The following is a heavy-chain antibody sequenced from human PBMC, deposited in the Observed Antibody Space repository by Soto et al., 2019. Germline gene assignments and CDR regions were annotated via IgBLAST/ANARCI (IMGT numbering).Heavy chain of an antibody. CDR1: GFTFDDYA. Sequence: EVQLVESGGGLVQPGRSLRLSCTASGFTFDDYARHWVRQGPGKGPEWVSGITWNSGNIGYADSVKGRFTISRDNAKNSLYLQMNSLRAEDTAFYYCAKDMRQYSSGWTYFDYWGQGTLVTVSS. CDR2: ITWNSGNI. CDR3: AKDMRQYSSGWTYFDY. V-gene: IGHV3-9*01. J-gene: IGHJ4*02. D-gene: IGHD6-19*01.